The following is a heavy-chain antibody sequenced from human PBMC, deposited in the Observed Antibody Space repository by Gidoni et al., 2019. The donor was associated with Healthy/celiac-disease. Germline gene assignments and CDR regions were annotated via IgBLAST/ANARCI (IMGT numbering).Heavy chain of an antibody. CDR2: IYYSGST. J-gene: IGHJ4*02. Sequence: QLQLQESGPGLVKPSETLSLTCTVSGGSISSSSYYWGWIRQPPGKWLEWIGSIYYSGSTYYNPSLKSRVTISVDTSKNQFSLKLSSVTAADTAVYYCASSSGWFYYFDYWGQGTLVTVSS. CDR3: ASSSGWFYYFDY. D-gene: IGHD6-19*01. CDR1: GGSISSSSYY. V-gene: IGHV4-39*01.